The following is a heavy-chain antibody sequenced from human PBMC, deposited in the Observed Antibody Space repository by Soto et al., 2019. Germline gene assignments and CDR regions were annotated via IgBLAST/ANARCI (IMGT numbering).Heavy chain of an antibody. CDR2: INHSGSA. CDR3: ARGKVVRGSYLTLDY. D-gene: IGHD3-10*01. CDR1: GGSFSGYY. J-gene: IGHJ4*02. V-gene: IGHV4-34*01. Sequence: QVQLQQWGAGLLKPSETLSLTSAVYGGSFSGYYWSWIRQPPGKGLEWIGGINHSGSANYNPSLMRRVTWAVDTSKNQCSLKLSSVTAADTSVYYCARGKVVRGSYLTLDYWGQGTLVTVSS.